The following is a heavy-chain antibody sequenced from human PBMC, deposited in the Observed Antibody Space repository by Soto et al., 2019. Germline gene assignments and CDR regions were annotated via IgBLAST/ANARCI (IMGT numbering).Heavy chain of an antibody. CDR3: ARSKVVVAATLAYDAFDI. J-gene: IGHJ3*02. D-gene: IGHD2-15*01. CDR2: IWYDGSNK. Sequence: GGSLRLSCAASGFTFSSYGMHWVRQAPCKGLEWVAVIWYDGSNKYYADSVKGRFTISRDNSKNTLYLQMNSLRAEDTAVYYCARSKVVVAATLAYDAFDIWGQGTMVTVSS. CDR1: GFTFSSYG. V-gene: IGHV3-33*01.